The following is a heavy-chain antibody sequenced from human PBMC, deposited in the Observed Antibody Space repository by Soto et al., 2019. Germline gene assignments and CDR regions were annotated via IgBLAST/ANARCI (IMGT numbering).Heavy chain of an antibody. V-gene: IGHV3-30-3*01. CDR3: ATLLLWFEEGDY. J-gene: IGHJ4*02. Sequence: GGFLRLSCAASGFTFSGFTMHWVRQAPGKGLEWLAVISYGGGNEHYADSVKGRFTISRDNAKNSLYLQMSSLRDEDTAVYYSATLLLWFEEGDYWGQGPLVTVSS. D-gene: IGHD3-10*01. CDR2: ISYGGGNE. CDR1: GFTFSGFT.